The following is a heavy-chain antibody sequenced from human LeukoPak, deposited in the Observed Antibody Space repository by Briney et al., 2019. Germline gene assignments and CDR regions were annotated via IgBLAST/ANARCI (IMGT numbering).Heavy chain of an antibody. Sequence: SETLSLTCTVSGGSISSYYWSWIRQPPGKGLEWIGYIYYSGSTNYNPSLKSRVTISVDTSKNQFSLKLSSVTAADTAVYYCARHAPHPPYCSSTSCYVDYWGQGTLVTVSS. D-gene: IGHD2-2*01. CDR1: GGSISSYY. CDR3: ARHAPHPPYCSSTSCYVDY. CDR2: IYYSGST. J-gene: IGHJ4*02. V-gene: IGHV4-59*08.